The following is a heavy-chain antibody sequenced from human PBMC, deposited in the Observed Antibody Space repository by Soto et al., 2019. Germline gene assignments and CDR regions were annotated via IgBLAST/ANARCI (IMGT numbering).Heavy chain of an antibody. J-gene: IGHJ4*02. Sequence: QVQLVESGGGVVQPGRSLRLSCAASGFTFSSYGIHWVRQAPGKGLEWVAVISYDGSNKYYADSVKGRFTISRDNSKNTLYLQMNSLRAEDTAVYYCAKAFPPQSYYDSSGYYPAFDYWGQGTLVTVSS. CDR2: ISYDGSNK. CDR1: GFTFSSYG. V-gene: IGHV3-30*18. CDR3: AKAFPPQSYYDSSGYYPAFDY. D-gene: IGHD3-22*01.